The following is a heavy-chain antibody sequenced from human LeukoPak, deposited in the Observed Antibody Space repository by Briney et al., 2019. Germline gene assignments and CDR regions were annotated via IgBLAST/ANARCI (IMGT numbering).Heavy chain of an antibody. J-gene: IGHJ3*02. Sequence: SETLSLTCTVSGGSISNYYWNWIRQPPGKGLEWIGYIYYSGTTNYNPSLKSRVSMSVDTSKNQFSLKLSSVTAADTAVYYCASSPLMTGSYRNDAFDIWGQGTMVTVSS. D-gene: IGHD3-9*01. CDR1: GGSISNYY. CDR2: IYYSGTT. CDR3: ASSPLMTGSYRNDAFDI. V-gene: IGHV4-59*01.